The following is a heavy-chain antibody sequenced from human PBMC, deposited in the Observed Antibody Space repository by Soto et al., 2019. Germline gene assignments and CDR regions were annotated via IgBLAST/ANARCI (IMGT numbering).Heavy chain of an antibody. V-gene: IGHV3-23*01. CDR2: ISGSGGST. D-gene: IGHD2-2*01. Sequence: GGSLRLSCAASGFTFSSYAMSWVRQAPGKGLEWVSAISGSGGSTYYADSVKGRFTISRDNSKNTLYLQMNSLRAEDTAVYYCAKDLKPTPLYCSSTSCYAGSDYWGQGTLVTVSS. CDR1: GFTFSSYA. CDR3: AKDLKPTPLYCSSTSCYAGSDY. J-gene: IGHJ4*02.